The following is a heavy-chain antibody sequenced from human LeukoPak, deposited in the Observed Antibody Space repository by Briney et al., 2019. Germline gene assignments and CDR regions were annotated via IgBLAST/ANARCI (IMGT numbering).Heavy chain of an antibody. Sequence: GGSLRLSCAASGFTFSSYAMSWVRQAPGKGLEWVSGISAGGGSTYYADSVKGRFTISRDNAKNSLYLQMNSLRAEDTAVYYCARGSSGSYYTLFDYWGQGTLVTVSS. V-gene: IGHV3-23*01. CDR3: ARGSSGSYYTLFDY. J-gene: IGHJ4*02. CDR1: GFTFSSYA. D-gene: IGHD3-10*01. CDR2: ISAGGGST.